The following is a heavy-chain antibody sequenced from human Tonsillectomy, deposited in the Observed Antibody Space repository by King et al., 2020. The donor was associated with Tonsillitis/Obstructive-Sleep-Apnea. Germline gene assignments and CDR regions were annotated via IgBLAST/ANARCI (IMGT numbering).Heavy chain of an antibody. CDR1: GFAFHYYT. CDR3: ARALSTVYLDS. V-gene: IGHV3-21*01. CDR2: IDSTGNHI. Sequence: VQLVESGGGLVKPGGSLRLSCAASGFAFHYYTLEWVRQAPGKGLEWVSSIDSTGNHIYYADSVKGRFTVSRDNTKNSLYLQMTGLRAEDTAVYYCARALSTVYLDSWGQGTLVTVSS. J-gene: IGHJ4*02.